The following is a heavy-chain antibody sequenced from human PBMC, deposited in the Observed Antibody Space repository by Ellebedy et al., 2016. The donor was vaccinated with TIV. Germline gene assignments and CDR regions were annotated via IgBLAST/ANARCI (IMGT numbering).Heavy chain of an antibody. CDR2: ISGSGGST. J-gene: IGHJ4*02. Sequence: GGSLRLXCAASGFTFSTYGTHWVRQAPGKGLEWVSAISGSGGSTYYADSVKGRFTISRDNSKNTLYLQMNSLRAEDTAVYYCAKLGWELLRGPYYFDYWGQGTLVTVSS. CDR3: AKLGWELLRGPYYFDY. V-gene: IGHV3-23*01. CDR1: GFTFSTYG. D-gene: IGHD1-26*01.